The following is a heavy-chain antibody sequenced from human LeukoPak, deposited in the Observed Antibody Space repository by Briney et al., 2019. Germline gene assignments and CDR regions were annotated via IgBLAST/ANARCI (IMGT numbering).Heavy chain of an antibody. D-gene: IGHD6-13*01. CDR3: ARVRYSSSWYSDY. V-gene: IGHV1-18*01. CDR1: YTFXXXG. Sequence: YTFXXXGISWVRQAPGQGLEWMGWISAYNGNTNYAQKLQGRVTMTTDTSTSTAYMELRSLRSDDTAVYYCARVRYSSSWYSDYWGQGTLVTVYS. CDR2: ISAYNGNT. J-gene: IGHJ4*02.